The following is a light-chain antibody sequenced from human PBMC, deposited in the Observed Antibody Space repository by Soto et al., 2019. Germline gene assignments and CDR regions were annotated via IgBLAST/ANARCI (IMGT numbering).Light chain of an antibody. J-gene: IGKJ5*01. V-gene: IGKV3-20*01. CDR1: QSVRSTY. CDR2: GAS. Sequence: EIVLTQSPGTLSLSPGERATLSCRASQSVRSTYLAWYQQKPGQAPRLLIHGASSRATGIPDRFSGSGSGTYFTLTISRLEPEDFAVYYCQHYSSSLSITFVQGTRLDIK. CDR3: QHYSSSLSIT.